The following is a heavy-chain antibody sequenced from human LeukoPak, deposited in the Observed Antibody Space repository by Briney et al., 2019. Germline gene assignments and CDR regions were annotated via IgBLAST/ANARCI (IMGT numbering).Heavy chain of an antibody. Sequence: PGRSLRLSCAASGFTFSSYAMHWVRQAPGKGLEWVAVISYDGSNKYYADSVKGRFTISRDNSRNTQYLQMNSLRVEDTAVYYCARGRYCSSTSCYIDYWGQGTLVTVSS. CDR2: ISYDGSNK. V-gene: IGHV3-30-3*01. D-gene: IGHD2-2*02. CDR1: GFTFSSYA. CDR3: ARGRYCSSTSCYIDY. J-gene: IGHJ4*02.